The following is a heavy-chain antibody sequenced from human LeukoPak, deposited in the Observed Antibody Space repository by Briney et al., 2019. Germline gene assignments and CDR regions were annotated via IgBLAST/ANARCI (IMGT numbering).Heavy chain of an antibody. CDR1: GFTFSSYG. J-gene: IGHJ6*02. V-gene: IGHV3-33*08. CDR3: ARKKRVDTDSIMVYYYYAMDV. Sequence: GGSLRLSCAASGFTFSSYGMHWVRQAPGKGLEWVAVIWYDGSNKYYADSVKGRFTISRDNSKKTLYLQMNNLRAEDTAVYYCARKKRVDTDSIMVYYYYAMDVWGQGTTVTVSS. D-gene: IGHD5-18*01. CDR2: IWYDGSNK.